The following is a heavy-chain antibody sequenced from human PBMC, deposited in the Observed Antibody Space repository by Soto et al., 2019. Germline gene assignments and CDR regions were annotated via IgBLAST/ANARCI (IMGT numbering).Heavy chain of an antibody. Sequence: SETLSLTCTVSGGSFTNYHWTWIRQSPGKGLEWIGYFYYSGTTNINPSLKSRATISVDTSKNQFSLKLSSVTAADTAVYYCARGTATQYFLEALDIWGQGTTFTVS. CDR3: ARGTATQYFLEALDI. J-gene: IGHJ3*02. D-gene: IGHD1-7*01. CDR2: FYYSGTT. V-gene: IGHV4-59*01. CDR1: GGSFTNYH.